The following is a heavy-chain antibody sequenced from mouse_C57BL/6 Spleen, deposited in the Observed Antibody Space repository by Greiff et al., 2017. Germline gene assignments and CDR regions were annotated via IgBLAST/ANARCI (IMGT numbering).Heavy chain of an antibody. CDR1: GYTFTSYW. V-gene: IGHV1-64*01. D-gene: IGHD2-4*01. J-gene: IGHJ2*01. Sequence: VQLQQPGAELVKPGASVKLSCKASGYTFTSYWMHWVKQRPGQGLEWIGMIHPNSGSTNYNEKFKSKATLTVDKSSSTAYMQLSSLTSEDSAVXYCARGLNYDYDRFDYWGQGTTLTVSS. CDR3: ARGLNYDYDRFDY. CDR2: IHPNSGST.